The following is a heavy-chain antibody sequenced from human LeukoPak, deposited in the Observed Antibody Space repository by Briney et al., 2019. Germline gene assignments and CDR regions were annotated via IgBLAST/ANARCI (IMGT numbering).Heavy chain of an antibody. CDR2: FGGSGGST. CDR1: GFTFSTYA. J-gene: IGHJ4*02. D-gene: IGHD3-3*01. V-gene: IGHV3-23*01. Sequence: GGSLRLSCAASGFTFSTYAMSWVRQAPGKGLEWVSRFGGSGGSTYYADSVKGRFTISRDDSKSTLYLQMNSLRAEDTAVYYCAKVRHRSGSRGYWGQGTLVTVSS. CDR3: AKVRHRSGSRGY.